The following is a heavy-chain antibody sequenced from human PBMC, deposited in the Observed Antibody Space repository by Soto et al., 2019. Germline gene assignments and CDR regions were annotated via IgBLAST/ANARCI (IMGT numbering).Heavy chain of an antibody. D-gene: IGHD3-10*01. J-gene: IGHJ4*02. CDR3: AREDKTYGFDY. CDR1: GGSISSYY. V-gene: IGHV4-59*01. Sequence: SETLSLTCTVSGGSISSYYWSWIRQPPGKGLEWIGYIYDSGSTNYNPSLKSRVTISVDTSKNQFSLKLTSVTAADTAVYYCAREDKTYGFDYWGRGTLVTVSS. CDR2: IYDSGST.